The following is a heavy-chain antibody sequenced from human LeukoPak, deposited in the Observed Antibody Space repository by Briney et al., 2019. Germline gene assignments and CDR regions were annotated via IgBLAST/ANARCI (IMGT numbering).Heavy chain of an antibody. Sequence: GGSLRLSCAASEFTFDDYGMGWVRQAPGKGLEWVSGINWNGGSTGYADSVKGRFTISRDNAKNSLYMQMNSLRAEEPALYYCARDIGPHVFEIWGQGTMVTVSS. CDR2: INWNGGST. CDR3: ARDIGPHVFEI. V-gene: IGHV3-20*04. CDR1: EFTFDDYG. J-gene: IGHJ3*02. D-gene: IGHD1-26*01.